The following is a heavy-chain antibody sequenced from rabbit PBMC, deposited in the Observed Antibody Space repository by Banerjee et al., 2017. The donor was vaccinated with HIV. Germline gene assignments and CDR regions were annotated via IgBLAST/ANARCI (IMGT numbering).Heavy chain of an antibody. CDR2: IYIGDDNT. CDR1: GFSFSSGYD. CDR3: ARSTPYPSGSAYYPYAFNL. D-gene: IGHD1-1*01. Sequence: QSLEESGGDLVKPGASLTLTCTASGFSFSSGYDMCWVRQAPGKGLEWIGCIYIGDDNTYYASWAKGRFTISKTSSTVDLKMTSLTAADTATYFCARSTPYPSGSAYYPYAFNLWGPGTLVTVS. V-gene: IGHV1S40*01. J-gene: IGHJ4*01.